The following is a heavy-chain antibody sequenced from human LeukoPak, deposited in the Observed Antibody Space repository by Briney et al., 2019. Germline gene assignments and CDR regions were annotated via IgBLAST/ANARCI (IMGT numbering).Heavy chain of an antibody. V-gene: IGHV3-48*01. CDR2: ISSSSSTI. J-gene: IGHJ4*02. CDR1: GFTFSSYS. Sequence: GGSLRLSCAASGFTFSSYSMNWVRQAPGKGLEWVSYISSSSSTIYYADSVKGRFTISRDNAKNSLYLQMNSLRAEDTAVYYCARDSADFWSGYYRIASPYYFDYWGQGTLVTVSS. CDR3: ARDSADFWSGYYRIASPYYFDY. D-gene: IGHD3-3*01.